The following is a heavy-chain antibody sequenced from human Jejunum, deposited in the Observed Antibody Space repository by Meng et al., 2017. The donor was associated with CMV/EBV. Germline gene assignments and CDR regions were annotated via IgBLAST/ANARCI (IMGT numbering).Heavy chain of an antibody. CDR3: AHFVGGYYPSRPDY. Sequence: QITLKESGPTLVNPTQTLPLTCSFSGFSPSTSGEGVGWIRQPPGKALEWLALIYRGDDKRYSPSLNSRLTIAKDTSKNEVVLTLTNMGPIDTGTYYCAHFVGGYYPSRPDYWGQGTLVTVST. CDR1: GFSPSTSGEG. J-gene: IGHJ4*02. D-gene: IGHD1-26*01. V-gene: IGHV2-5*02. CDR2: IYRGDDK.